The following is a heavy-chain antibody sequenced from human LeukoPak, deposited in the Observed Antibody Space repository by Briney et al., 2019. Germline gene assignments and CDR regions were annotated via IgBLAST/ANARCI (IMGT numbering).Heavy chain of an antibody. Sequence: SVKVSCXXXXYTFTGXYMHWVRQAPGQGLEWMGWINPNSGGTNYAQKFQGRVTMTRDTSISTAYMELSRLRSDDTAVYYCAREDIVVVVAAKGFDYWGQGTLVTVSS. CDR1: XYTFTGXY. J-gene: IGHJ4*02. CDR3: AREDIVVVVAAKGFDY. CDR2: INPNSGGT. V-gene: IGHV1-2*02. D-gene: IGHD2-15*01.